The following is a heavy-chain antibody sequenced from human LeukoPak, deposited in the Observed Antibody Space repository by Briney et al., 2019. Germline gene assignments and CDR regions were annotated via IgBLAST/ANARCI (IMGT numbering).Heavy chain of an antibody. D-gene: IGHD6-13*01. V-gene: IGHV4-30-4*01. CDR2: IYYSGST. CDR3: ARGGIAALHWFDP. J-gene: IGHJ5*02. CDR1: GGPISSGDYY. Sequence: SETLSLTCTVSGGPISSGDYYWSWIRQPPGKGLEWIGYIYYSGSTYYNPSLKSRVTISVDTSKNQFSLKLSSVTAADTAVYYCARGGIAALHWFDPWGQGTLVTVSS.